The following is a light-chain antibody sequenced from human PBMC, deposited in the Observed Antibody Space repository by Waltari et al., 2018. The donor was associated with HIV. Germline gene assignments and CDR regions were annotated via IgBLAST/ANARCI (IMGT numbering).Light chain of an antibody. CDR1: HSISTH. CDR3: QQYANWPST. J-gene: IGKJ5*01. CDR2: DAS. V-gene: IGKV3D-15*01. Sequence: EVVMTQSPATMSVSPGDRVTLSCKTSHSISTHVAWHQQRPGQAPQLLIYDASTRAPDIPTRFSGSGSGTQFSLTITDMKSDDFAVYYCQQYANWPSTFGRGTRL.